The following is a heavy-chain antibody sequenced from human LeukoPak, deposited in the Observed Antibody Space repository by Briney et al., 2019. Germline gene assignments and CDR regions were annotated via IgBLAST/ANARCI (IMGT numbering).Heavy chain of an antibody. D-gene: IGHD3-9*01. Sequence: GRPLRLSCAASGFTFSSYAMHWVRQAPGKGLEWVAVISYDESNKYYADSVKCRFTISRDNSKNTLYLQMNSLRAEDTAVYYCARDVRYFDWLFDYWGQGTLVTVS. V-gene: IGHV3-30-3*01. CDR1: GFTFSSYA. J-gene: IGHJ4*02. CDR3: ARDVRYFDWLFDY. CDR2: ISYDESNK.